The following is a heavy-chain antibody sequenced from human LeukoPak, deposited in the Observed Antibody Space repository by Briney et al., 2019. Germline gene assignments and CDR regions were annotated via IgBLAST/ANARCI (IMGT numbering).Heavy chain of an antibody. CDR3: ATRYGYCSSTSCPDY. J-gene: IGHJ4*02. D-gene: IGHD2-2*01. Sequence: SETLSLTCTVSGGSISSSSYYWGWIRQPPGKGLEWIGSIYYSGSTYYNPSLKSRVTISVDTSKNQFSLKLSSVTAADTAVYYCATRYGYCSSTSCPDYWGQGTLVTVSS. CDR1: GGSISSSSYY. V-gene: IGHV4-39*07. CDR2: IYYSGST.